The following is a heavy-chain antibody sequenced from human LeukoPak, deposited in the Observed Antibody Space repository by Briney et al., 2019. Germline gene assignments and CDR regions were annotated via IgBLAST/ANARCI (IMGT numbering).Heavy chain of an antibody. CDR1: GFTFSSYE. J-gene: IGHJ6*04. D-gene: IGHD3-10*02. V-gene: IGHV3-23*01. Sequence: GGSLRLSCAASGFTFSSYEMNWVRQAPGKGLEWVSTISGSGAGTYYADSVKGRFTISRDNSKNTLYLQMNSLRVEDTAVYYCAELGITMIGGVWGKGTTVTISS. CDR2: ISGSGAGT. CDR3: AELGITMIGGV.